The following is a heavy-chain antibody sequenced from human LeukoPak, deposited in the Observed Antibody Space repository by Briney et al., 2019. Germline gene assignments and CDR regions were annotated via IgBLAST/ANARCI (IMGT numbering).Heavy chain of an antibody. CDR3: AKDKGLAVAGAPSYYYYYGMDV. V-gene: IGHV3-9*01. D-gene: IGHD6-19*01. J-gene: IGHJ6*02. CDR2: ISWNSGNI. CDR1: GFTFDDYA. Sequence: GRSLRLSCAASGFTFDDYAMHWVRQAPGKGLEWVSGISWNSGNIGYADSVKGRFTISRDNAKNSLYLQMNSLRAEDTALYYCAKDKGLAVAGAPSYYYYYGMDVWGQGTTVTVSS.